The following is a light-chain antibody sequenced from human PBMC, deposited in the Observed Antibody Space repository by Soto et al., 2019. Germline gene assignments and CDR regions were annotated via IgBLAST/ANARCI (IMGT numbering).Light chain of an antibody. CDR1: SSDVGGYNY. CDR3: TSYVGNNNWV. Sequence: QSALTQPPSASGSPGQSVTISCTGTSSDVGGYNYVSWYQQHPGKAPKLMISEVSKRPSGVPDRFSGSKSGNTASLTVSGLQAEDEADYYCTSYVGNNNWVFGGGTKVTVL. J-gene: IGLJ2*01. CDR2: EVS. V-gene: IGLV2-8*01.